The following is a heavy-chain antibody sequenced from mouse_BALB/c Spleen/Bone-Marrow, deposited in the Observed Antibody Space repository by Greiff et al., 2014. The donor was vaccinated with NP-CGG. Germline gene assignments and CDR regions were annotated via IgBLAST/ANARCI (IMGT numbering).Heavy chain of an antibody. CDR2: IWGGGIT. V-gene: IGHV2-6-5*01. CDR3: AKHDTTVVLDY. Sequence: VQLQEPGPGLVAPSRSLSITCTVSGFSLTDYGVSWIRQPPGKGLEWLGVIWGGGITYYNSTLKSRLSISKDNSKSQVFLKMNSLQTDDTAMYYCAKHDTTVVLDYWGQGTTLTVSS. D-gene: IGHD1-1*01. J-gene: IGHJ2*01. CDR1: GFSLTDYG.